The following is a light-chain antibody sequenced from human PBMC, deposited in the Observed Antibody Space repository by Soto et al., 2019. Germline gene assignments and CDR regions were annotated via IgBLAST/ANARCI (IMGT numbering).Light chain of an antibody. V-gene: IGKV3-20*01. Sequence: EIVLTQSPGTLSLSPGERATLSCGASHSVSSRYLTWYQQKPGQAPRLLIYGASSRATGIPDRFSGSGSGTDFTLTISRLEPEDFAVYYCQQYGSSPPYTFGQGTKLEIK. CDR3: QQYGSSPPYT. J-gene: IGKJ2*01. CDR2: GAS. CDR1: HSVSSRY.